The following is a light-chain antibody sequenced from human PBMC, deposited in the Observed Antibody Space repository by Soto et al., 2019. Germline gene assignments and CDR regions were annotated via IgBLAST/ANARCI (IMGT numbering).Light chain of an antibody. CDR1: QSLSSSQ. Sequence: ESVVSQSPGTLCLSRGERATLAGRVSQSLSSSQLAWYQQKPGQAPRLLIHDASSRATGISDRFTGSGSGTDFTLTITTLEPEDFAVYYCQQYGSSPRTFGLGTKVDI. CDR2: DAS. V-gene: IGKV3-20*01. J-gene: IGKJ1*01. CDR3: QQYGSSPRT.